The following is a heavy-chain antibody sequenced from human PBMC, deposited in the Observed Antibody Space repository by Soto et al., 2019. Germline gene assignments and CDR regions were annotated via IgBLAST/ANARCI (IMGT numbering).Heavy chain of an antibody. J-gene: IGHJ4*02. CDR3: ARKMSGWAKVDW. Sequence: QVPLVQSAGELKKPEASVNVSCKTSGYTFTAYDITWVRQAPGQGLEWMGWINGYSGTTDYTQKFQGRVTMTTDTSRGIAFMELSRLNFDDTGVYFCARKMSGWAKVDWWGQGTLVTVSS. D-gene: IGHD6-19*01. CDR2: INGYSGTT. CDR1: GYTFTAYD. V-gene: IGHV1-18*04.